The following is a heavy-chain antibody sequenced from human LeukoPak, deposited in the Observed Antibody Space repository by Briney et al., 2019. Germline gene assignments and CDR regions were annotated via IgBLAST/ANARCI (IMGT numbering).Heavy chain of an antibody. J-gene: IGHJ4*02. CDR2: IYYSGRT. CDR3: ARDFSSSWYSYFDY. V-gene: IGHV4-39*07. CDR1: GGSISSSNHY. D-gene: IGHD6-13*01. Sequence: SETLSLTCNVSGGSISSSNHYWAWIRQPPGKGLEWIGNIYYSGRTYYSPSLKSRVTISVDTSKKQFSLNLSSVTAADTAVYYCARDFSSSWYSYFDYWGQGMLVTVSP.